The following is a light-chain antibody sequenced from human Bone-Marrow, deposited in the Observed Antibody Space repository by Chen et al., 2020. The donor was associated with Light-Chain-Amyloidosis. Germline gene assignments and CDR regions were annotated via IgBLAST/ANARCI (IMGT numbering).Light chain of an antibody. Sequence: SYELTQPPSVSVSPGQTARITCSGDDLPTKYAYWYQQKPVQAPVLGIHRDTERPSGISERISGSSSGTTATLTISGVKAEDEAEYHCQSADSSGTDEVIFGGGTKLTVL. CDR2: RDT. CDR3: QSADSSGTDEVI. V-gene: IGLV3-25*03. J-gene: IGLJ2*01. CDR1: DLPTKY.